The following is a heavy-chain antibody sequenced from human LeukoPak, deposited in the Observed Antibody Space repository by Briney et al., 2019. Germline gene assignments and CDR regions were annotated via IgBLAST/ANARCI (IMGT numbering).Heavy chain of an antibody. CDR1: GFTFSSYA. J-gene: IGHJ4*02. CDR2: ISGSGGST. D-gene: IGHD3-3*01. CDR3: AKVADYDFWSGYCAFDY. Sequence: GGSLRLSCAASGFTFSSYAMSWVRQAPGKGVEWVSAISGSGGSTYYADSVKGRFTISRDNAKNTLYLQMNSLRAEDTAVYYCAKVADYDFWSGYCAFDYWGQGTLVTVSS. V-gene: IGHV3-23*01.